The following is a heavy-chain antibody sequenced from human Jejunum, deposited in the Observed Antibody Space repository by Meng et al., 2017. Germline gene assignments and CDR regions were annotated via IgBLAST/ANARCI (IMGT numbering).Heavy chain of an antibody. CDR3: ARDPLINNLYFDY. CDR2: ITDSGSTT. Sequence: GESLKISCAASGFTFTTYAMTWVRQAPGKGLEWVSLITDSGSTTYYADSVRGRFTISRDNSKNTLYLQMNSLRADDTAIYFCARDPLINNLYFDYWGLGTLVTVSS. J-gene: IGHJ4*02. V-gene: IGHV3-23*01. CDR1: GFTFTTYA. D-gene: IGHD3-22*01.